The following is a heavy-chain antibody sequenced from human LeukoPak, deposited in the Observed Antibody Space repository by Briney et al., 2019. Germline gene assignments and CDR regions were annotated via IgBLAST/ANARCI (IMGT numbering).Heavy chain of an antibody. V-gene: IGHV3-30*04. CDR2: ISYDGSNK. Sequence: PGGSLRLSCAASGFTFFSYAMHWVRQAPGKGLEWVAVISYDGSNKYYVDSVKGRFTISRDNSKNTLYLQMNSLRAEDTAVYYCAREVGWELFYWGQGTLVTVSS. CDR1: GFTFFSYA. D-gene: IGHD1-26*01. J-gene: IGHJ4*02. CDR3: AREVGWELFY.